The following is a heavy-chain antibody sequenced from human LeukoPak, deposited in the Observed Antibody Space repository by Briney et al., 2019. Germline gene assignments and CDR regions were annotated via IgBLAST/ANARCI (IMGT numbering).Heavy chain of an antibody. V-gene: IGHV1-8*01. CDR1: GYTFTSYD. J-gene: IGHJ6*03. CDR2: MNPNSGNT. D-gene: IGHD2-2*01. CDR3: ARERSSLLDYYMDV. Sequence: ASVKVSCKASGYTFTSYDINWVRQATGQGLEWMGWMNPNSGNTGYAQKFQGRVTMTRNTSISTAYMELSSLRSEDTAVYYCARERSSLLDYYMDVWGQGTTVTVSS.